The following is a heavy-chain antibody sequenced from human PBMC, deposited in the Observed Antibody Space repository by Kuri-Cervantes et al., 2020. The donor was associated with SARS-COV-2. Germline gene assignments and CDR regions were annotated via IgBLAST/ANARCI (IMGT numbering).Heavy chain of an antibody. J-gene: IGHJ6*03. CDR3: AREAAMATGDYYYYMDV. Sequence: GESLKISCAASGFTFSSYWMSWVRQAPGKGLEWVANIKQDGSEKYYVDSVKGRFTISRDNAKNSLYLQMNSLRAEDTAVYYCAREAAMATGDYYYYMDVWGKGTTVTVSS. D-gene: IGHD5-18*01. CDR1: GFTFSSYW. V-gene: IGHV3-7*01. CDR2: IKQDGSEK.